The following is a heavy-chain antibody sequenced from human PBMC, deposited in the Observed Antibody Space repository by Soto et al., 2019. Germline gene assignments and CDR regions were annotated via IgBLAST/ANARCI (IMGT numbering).Heavy chain of an antibody. V-gene: IGHV5-51*01. Sequence: EVQLVQSGAEVKKPGESLKISCKGSGYSFTSYWIGRVRQMPGKGLEWMGIVYPGDSDTRYSPSFQGQVTISAGKSINTDYLQWSSLKASDTAMYYFERHIMYTSGWHPFDYWGQGTLVNVSS. CDR2: VYPGDSDT. J-gene: IGHJ4*02. CDR3: ERHIMYTSGWHPFDY. CDR1: GYSFTSYW. D-gene: IGHD6-19*01.